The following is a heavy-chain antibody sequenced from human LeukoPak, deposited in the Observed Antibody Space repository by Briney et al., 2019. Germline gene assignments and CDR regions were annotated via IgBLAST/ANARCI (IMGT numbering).Heavy chain of an antibody. J-gene: IGHJ3*02. CDR3: AREDYYDSSGYLPPIDI. CDR1: GFTVSGNY. Sequence: PGGSLRLSCAASGFTVSGNYMSWVRQAPGKGLEWLSVIYSGAATYYADSVKGRFTISRDNSKNTLHLQMNSLRAEDTAVYYCAREDYYDSSGYLPPIDIWGQGTMVTVSS. V-gene: IGHV3-53*01. D-gene: IGHD3-22*01. CDR2: IYSGAAT.